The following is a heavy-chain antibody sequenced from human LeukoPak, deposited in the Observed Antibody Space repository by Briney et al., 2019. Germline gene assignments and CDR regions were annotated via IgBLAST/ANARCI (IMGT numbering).Heavy chain of an antibody. V-gene: IGHV3-33*01. Sequence: GGSLRLSCEAAGFAFSSYSMHWVRQAPGKGLEWVAAIWPDGSNKYYANSVKGRFTISRDNSKNTLYLQMNSLRGDDTAIYYCARDRGIHGWFDPWGQGTLVIVSS. D-gene: IGHD3-10*01. CDR3: ARDRGIHGWFDP. CDR2: IWPDGSNK. CDR1: GFAFSSYS. J-gene: IGHJ5*02.